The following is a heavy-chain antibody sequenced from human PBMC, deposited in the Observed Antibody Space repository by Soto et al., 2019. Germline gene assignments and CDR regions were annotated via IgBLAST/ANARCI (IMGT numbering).Heavy chain of an antibody. Sequence: EVQLVESGGGLVQPGGSLRLSCAASGFTFSSYSRNWVRQAPGKGLEWVSYISSSSSTIYYADSVKGRFTISRDNAKNSLYLQMNSLRAEDTAVYYCARDYYDILTGYYYDAFDIWGQGTMVTVSS. V-gene: IGHV3-48*01. CDR2: ISSSSSTI. J-gene: IGHJ3*02. D-gene: IGHD3-9*01. CDR1: GFTFSSYS. CDR3: ARDYYDILTGYYYDAFDI.